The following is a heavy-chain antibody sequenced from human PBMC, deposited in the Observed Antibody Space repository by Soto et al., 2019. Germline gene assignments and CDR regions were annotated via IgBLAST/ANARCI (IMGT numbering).Heavy chain of an antibody. V-gene: IGHV4-31*03. Sequence: QVQLQESGPGLVKPSQTLSLTCTVSGGSISSGGYYWSWIRQHPGKGLEWIGYIYYSGSTYYNPSLKSRVTISVDTSKNQFSPKLSSVTAADTAVYYCARDSFSGQLVGASYYYYGMDVWGQGTTVTVSS. J-gene: IGHJ6*02. D-gene: IGHD6-6*01. CDR2: IYYSGST. CDR1: GGSISSGGYY. CDR3: ARDSFSGQLVGASYYYYGMDV.